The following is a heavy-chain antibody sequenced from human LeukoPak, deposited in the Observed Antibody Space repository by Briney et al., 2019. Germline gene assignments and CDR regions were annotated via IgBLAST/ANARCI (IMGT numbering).Heavy chain of an antibody. D-gene: IGHD3-10*01. CDR2: IYYSGST. V-gene: IGHV4-59*08. J-gene: IGHJ3*02. CDR3: ARYVSGSPGAFDI. CDR1: GVSISSYY. Sequence: SETLSLTCTVSGVSISSYYWSWIRQPPGKGLEWIGYIYYSGSTSYSPSLKSRVTISLDTSKNQFSLKLTSVTAVDTAVYYCARYVSGSPGAFDIWGQGTMVTVSS.